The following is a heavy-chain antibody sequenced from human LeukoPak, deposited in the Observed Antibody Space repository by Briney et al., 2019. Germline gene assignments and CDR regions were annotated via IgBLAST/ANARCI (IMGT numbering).Heavy chain of an antibody. V-gene: IGHV4-59*11. J-gene: IGHJ5*02. CDR3: ASLEYSSSS. D-gene: IGHD6-6*01. CDR2: IYYSGST. CDR1: GGSISSHY. Sequence: SETLSLTCTVSGGSISSHYWSWIRQPPGMGLEWIGYIYYSGSTNYNPSLKSRVTISVDTSKNQFSLKLSSVTAADTAVYYCASLEYSSSSWGQGTLVTVSS.